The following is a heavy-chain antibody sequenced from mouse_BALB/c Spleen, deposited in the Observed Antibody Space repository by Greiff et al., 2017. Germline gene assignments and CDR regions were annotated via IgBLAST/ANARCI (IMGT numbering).Heavy chain of an antibody. D-gene: IGHD1-1*01. CDR1: GFTFSSYY. Sequence: EVKLMESGGGLVKLGGSLKLSCAASGFTFSSYYMSWVRQTPEKRLELVAAINSNGGSTYYPDTVKGRFTISRDNAKNTLYLQMSSLKSEDTALYYCARHAPYYYGSSSFDYWGQGTTLTVSS. V-gene: IGHV5-6-2*01. J-gene: IGHJ2*01. CDR2: INSNGGST. CDR3: ARHAPYYYGSSSFDY.